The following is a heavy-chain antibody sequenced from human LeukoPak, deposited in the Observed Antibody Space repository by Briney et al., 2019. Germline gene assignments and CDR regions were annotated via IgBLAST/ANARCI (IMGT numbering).Heavy chain of an antibody. J-gene: IGHJ4*02. CDR3: ARGRSHDF. CDR2: ISPHSGGS. V-gene: IGHV1-2*02. Sequence: ASVKVSCKASGYTFTAYNIHWVRQAPGQGLEWMGWISPHSGGSNFAQNFQGRVTMTRDTSIGTVYMELTRLTSDDTAVYYCARGRSHDFWGQGTLLTVSS. CDR1: GYTFTAYN.